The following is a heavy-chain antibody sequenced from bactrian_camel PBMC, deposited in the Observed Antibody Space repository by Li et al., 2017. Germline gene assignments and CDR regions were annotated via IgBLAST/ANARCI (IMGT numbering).Heavy chain of an antibody. V-gene: IGHV3S53*01. Sequence: LRLSCTASGYTFKDVCVGWFRQAPGKEREGVATLYTNGSSTYADSVKGRFTASRDSARNTVYLHMNDLKPEDTATYYCVGARNLYSRLDYLREDGYWGPGTQVTVS. CDR1: GYTFKDVC. J-gene: IGHJ6*01. CDR2: LYTNGSS. D-gene: IGHD1*01. CDR3: VGARNLYSRLDYLREDGY.